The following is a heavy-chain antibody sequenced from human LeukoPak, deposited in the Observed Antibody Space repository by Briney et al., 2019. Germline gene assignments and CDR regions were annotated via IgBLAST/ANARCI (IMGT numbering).Heavy chain of an antibody. CDR1: GFTFSSYS. CDR3: ARDGTGHCSGGSCYLDY. Sequence: KSGGSLRLSCAASGFTFSSYSMNWVRQAPGKGLEWVSSISSSSSYIYYADSVKGRFTISRDNAKNSLYLQMNSLRAEDTAVYYCARDGTGHCSGGSCYLDYWGQGTLVTVSS. J-gene: IGHJ4*02. CDR2: ISSSSSYI. D-gene: IGHD2-15*01. V-gene: IGHV3-21*01.